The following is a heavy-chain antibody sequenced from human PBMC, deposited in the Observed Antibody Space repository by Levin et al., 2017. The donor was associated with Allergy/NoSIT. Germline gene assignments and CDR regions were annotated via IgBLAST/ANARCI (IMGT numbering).Heavy chain of an antibody. J-gene: IGHJ2*01. Sequence: SETLSLTCTVSGGSISSSSYYWGWIRQPPGKGLEWIGSIYYSGSTYYHPSLKSRVTISVDTSKNQFSLKLSSVTAADTAVYYCARTLVGVGYCSGGSCYHSSYWYFDLWGRGTLVTVSS. V-gene: IGHV4-39*01. CDR2: IYYSGST. CDR3: ARTLVGVGYCSGGSCYHSSYWYFDL. CDR1: GGSISSSSYY. D-gene: IGHD2-15*01.